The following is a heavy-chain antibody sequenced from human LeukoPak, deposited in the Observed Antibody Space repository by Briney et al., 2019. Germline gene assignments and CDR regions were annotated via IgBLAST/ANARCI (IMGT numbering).Heavy chain of an antibody. CDR2: ISAYNGNT. D-gene: IGHD2-2*02. CDR3: ARVDIVVVPAAIATGWFDP. Sequence: ASVKVSXKASGYTFTSYGISWVRQAPGQGLEWMGWISAYNGNTNYAQKLQGRVTMTTDTSTSTAYMELRSLRSDDTAVYYCARVDIVVVPAAIATGWFDPWGQGTLVTVSS. V-gene: IGHV1-18*01. J-gene: IGHJ5*02. CDR1: GYTFTSYG.